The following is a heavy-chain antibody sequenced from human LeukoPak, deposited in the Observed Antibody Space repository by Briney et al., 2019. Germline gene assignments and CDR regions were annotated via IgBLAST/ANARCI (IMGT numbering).Heavy chain of an antibody. Sequence: ASVKVSCKASGYTFTNYAVNWLRQAPGQRLEWMGWINAGNGDTKFSQNYQARVTITRDASASTAYMELSSLPSEDTAVYFCARGLCSAHRREYYFESWGQGTLVTVSS. CDR3: ARGLCSAHRREYYFES. CDR2: INAGNGDT. J-gene: IGHJ4*02. V-gene: IGHV1-3*01. CDR1: GYTFTNYA. D-gene: IGHD6-19*01.